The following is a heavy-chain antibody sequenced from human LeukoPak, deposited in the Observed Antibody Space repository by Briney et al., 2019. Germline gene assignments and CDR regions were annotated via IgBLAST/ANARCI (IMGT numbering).Heavy chain of an antibody. J-gene: IGHJ6*04. V-gene: IGHV3-30*03. CDR3: ARLLWYAMDV. CDR2: ISCDGSNT. D-gene: IGHD3-10*01. Sequence: PGGSLRLSCVVSGFTFSTYGMHWVRQAPGKGLEWVAVISCDGSNTYHTGSVKGRFTISRDNSKNTLYLQMNSLRAEDTALYHCARLLWYAMDVWGKGTTVTVSS. CDR1: GFTFSTYG.